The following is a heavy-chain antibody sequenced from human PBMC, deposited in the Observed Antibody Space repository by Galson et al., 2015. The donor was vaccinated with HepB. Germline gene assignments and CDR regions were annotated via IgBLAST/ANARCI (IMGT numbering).Heavy chain of an antibody. D-gene: IGHD2-2*01. CDR2: IEPTDSET. V-gene: IGHV5-51*01. CDR1: GYTFTAFW. Sequence: QSGAEVKKPGESLRISCKGSGYTFTAFWITWVRQIPGKGLEWMGRIEPTDSETRYSPSFQGQVTLSADKSTNTAYLQWSSLKASDTAMYYCARLGHEGYHYYGMDVWGQGTTVTVSS. J-gene: IGHJ6*02. CDR3: ARLGHEGYHYYGMDV.